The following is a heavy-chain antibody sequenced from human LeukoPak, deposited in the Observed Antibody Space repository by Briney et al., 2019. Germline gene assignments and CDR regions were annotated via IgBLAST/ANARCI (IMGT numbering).Heavy chain of an antibody. CDR1: GGSISSYY. Sequence: SETLSLTCTVSGGSISSYYWSWIRQPPGKGLEWIGYVYYSGSTNYNPSLKSRVTISVDTSKNQFSLKLSSVTAADTAVYYCARSRIQLWLPVGDFYYFDYWGQGTLVTVSS. J-gene: IGHJ4*02. CDR3: ARSRIQLWLPVGDFYYFDY. D-gene: IGHD5-18*01. CDR2: VYYSGST. V-gene: IGHV4-59*01.